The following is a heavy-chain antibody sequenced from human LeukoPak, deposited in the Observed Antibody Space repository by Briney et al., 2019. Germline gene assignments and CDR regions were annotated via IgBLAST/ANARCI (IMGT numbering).Heavy chain of an antibody. Sequence: GGSLRLSCEASGFTFSTYEMNWVRQTPGKGLEWVSVIYSGGSTYYADSVKGRFTISRDNSKNTLYLQMNSLRAEDTAVYYCARASPDILTGYYPLYYYYYYMDVWGKGTTVTISS. CDR2: IYSGGST. D-gene: IGHD3-9*01. J-gene: IGHJ6*03. CDR1: GFTFSTYE. V-gene: IGHV3-66*01. CDR3: ARASPDILTGYYPLYYYYYYMDV.